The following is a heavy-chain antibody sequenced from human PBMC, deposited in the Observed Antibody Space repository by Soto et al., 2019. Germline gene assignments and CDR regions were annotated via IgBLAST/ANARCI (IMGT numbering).Heavy chain of an antibody. CDR2: IWYDGSNK. V-gene: IGHV3-33*01. CDR3: ARDVSYSSSPGYFDY. Sequence: GGSLRLSCAASGFTFSSYGMHWVRQAPGKWLEWVAVIWYDGSNKYYADSVKSRFTISRDNSKNTLYLQMNSLRAEDTAVYYCARDVSYSSSPGYFDYWGQGXLVTVYS. J-gene: IGHJ4*02. CDR1: GFTFSSYG. D-gene: IGHD6-6*01.